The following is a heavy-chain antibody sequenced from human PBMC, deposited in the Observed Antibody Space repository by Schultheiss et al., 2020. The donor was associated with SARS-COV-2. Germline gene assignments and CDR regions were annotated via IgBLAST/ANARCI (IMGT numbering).Heavy chain of an antibody. J-gene: IGHJ6*02. Sequence: SETLSLTCTVSGGSISSSSYYWSWIRQHPGKGLEWIGYIYYSGSTYYNPSLKSLVTISVDTSKNQFSLKLSSVTAADTAVYYCARDIRDCSGGSCYSGGMDDWGQGTTVTVSS. CDR2: IYYSGST. D-gene: IGHD2-15*01. CDR3: ARDIRDCSGGSCYSGGMDD. CDR1: GGSISSSSYY. V-gene: IGHV4-31*01.